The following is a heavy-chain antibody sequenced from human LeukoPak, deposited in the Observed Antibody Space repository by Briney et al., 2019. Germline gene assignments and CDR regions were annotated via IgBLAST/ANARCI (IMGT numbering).Heavy chain of an antibody. CDR3: ARGRFYTSGSYYNRLDY. CDR1: GYTFTGYY. J-gene: IGHJ4*02. CDR2: INPDSGGT. D-gene: IGHD3-10*01. Sequence: ASVKVSCKASGYTFTGYYIHWVRQAPGQGLEWMGWINPDSGGTNYAQKLQGRVTMTWDTSISTAYMELSRLRSDDTAIYYCARGRFYTSGSYYNRLDYWGQGTLVTVSS. V-gene: IGHV1-2*02.